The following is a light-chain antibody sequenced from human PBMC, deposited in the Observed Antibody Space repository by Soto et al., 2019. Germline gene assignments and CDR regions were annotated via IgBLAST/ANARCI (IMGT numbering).Light chain of an antibody. CDR3: QRSHSSPRL. V-gene: IGKV3-20*01. Sequence: ETVLTQSPGTLSLSPGERATFSCRASQRVGGSFLAWYQQRPGQAPRLLIYLTSYRATGIPDRFSGSGSGTDFTLPISRLGPEDFAVYSCQRSHSSPRLFGQGTKVGI. CDR2: LTS. J-gene: IGKJ1*01. CDR1: QRVGGSF.